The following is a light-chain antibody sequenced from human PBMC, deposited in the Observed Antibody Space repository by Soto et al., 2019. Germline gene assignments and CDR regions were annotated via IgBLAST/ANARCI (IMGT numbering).Light chain of an antibody. CDR2: EVS. CDR1: SSDVGGYNY. Sequence: QSALTQRASVSGSPGQSITISCTGTSSDVGGYNYVSWYQQHPGKAPKLMIYEVSNRPSGVSNRFSGSKSGNTASLTISGLQAEDEADYYCSSYTSSCTPYVFGTGTKVTVL. CDR3: SSYTSSCTPYV. J-gene: IGLJ1*01. V-gene: IGLV2-14*01.